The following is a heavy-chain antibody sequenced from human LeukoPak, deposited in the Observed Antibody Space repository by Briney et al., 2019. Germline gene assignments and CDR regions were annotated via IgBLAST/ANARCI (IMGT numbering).Heavy chain of an antibody. CDR1: GGSISSYY. CDR3: ARPGVGSGRYGAFDI. J-gene: IGHJ3*02. D-gene: IGHD5-18*01. V-gene: IGHV4-4*07. CDR2: IYTSGGT. Sequence: SGALSLTCTDSGGSISSYYWSWIRQPAGEGLEWIGRIYTSGGTNYNPYLKSRVTMSVDTSKNQFSLKLSSVTAADTAVYYCARPGVGSGRYGAFDIWGQGTMVTVSS.